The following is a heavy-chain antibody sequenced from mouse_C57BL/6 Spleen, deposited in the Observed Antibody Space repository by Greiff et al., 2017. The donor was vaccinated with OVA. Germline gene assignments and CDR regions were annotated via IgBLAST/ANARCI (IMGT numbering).Heavy chain of an antibody. V-gene: IGHV5-6*02. Sequence: EVKLVESGGDLVKPGGSLKLSCAASGFTFSSYGMSWVRQTPDKRLEWVATISSGGSYTYYPDSVKGRFTISRDNAKNTLYLQMSSLKSEDTAMYYCARRYDYDGDYFDYWGQGTTLTVSS. CDR2: ISSGGSYT. CDR3: ARRYDYDGDYFDY. J-gene: IGHJ2*01. CDR1: GFTFSSYG. D-gene: IGHD2-4*01.